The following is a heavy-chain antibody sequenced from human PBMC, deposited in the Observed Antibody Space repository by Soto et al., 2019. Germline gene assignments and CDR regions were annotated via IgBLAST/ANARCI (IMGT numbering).Heavy chain of an antibody. CDR1: GLKSKLNY. CDR2: LGGADGGT. J-gene: IGHJ4*02. CDR3: ATGGVTATFGGVIVPYCFDS. D-gene: IGHD3-16*02. V-gene: IGHV3-23*01. Sequence: GSVMLRCALSGLKSKLNYEKWVLLARWKGLEWVSTLGGADGGTSYADSVKGRFTLSRDNSKDTLYLQMNNSSAEDTALYYCATGGVTATFGGVIVPYCFDSWGQGTQVIVS.